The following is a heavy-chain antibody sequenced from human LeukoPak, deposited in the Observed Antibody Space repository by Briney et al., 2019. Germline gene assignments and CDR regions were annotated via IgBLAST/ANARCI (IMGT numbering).Heavy chain of an antibody. D-gene: IGHD3-16*01. CDR3: ARDIRGNYFNS. CDR2: ISRDGSTP. V-gene: IGHV3-43*01. Sequence: GGSLRLSCVASGFIFDDSLMHWVRQAPGKGLEWISLISRDGSTPYYADSVKGRFTISRDNSKNSLFLQMNSLTPEDTAVYYCARDIRGNYFNSWGQGTLVTVSS. J-gene: IGHJ4*02. CDR1: GFIFDDSL.